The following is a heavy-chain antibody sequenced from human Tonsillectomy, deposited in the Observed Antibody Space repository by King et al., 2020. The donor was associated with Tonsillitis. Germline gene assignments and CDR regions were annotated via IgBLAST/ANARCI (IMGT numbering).Heavy chain of an antibody. CDR1: GFTFDDYT. V-gene: IGHV3-43*01. D-gene: IGHD6-19*01. Sequence: VQLVESGGVVVQPGGSLRLSCAASGFTFDDYTMHWVRQAPGKGLEWVSLISWDGGSTYYADSVKGRFTISGDNSKNTLYLQMNSLGTEDTALYYCAKDIAHIRSGHTFDYFDYWGQGTLVTVSS. J-gene: IGHJ4*02. CDR3: AKDIAHIRSGHTFDYFDY. CDR2: ISWDGGST.